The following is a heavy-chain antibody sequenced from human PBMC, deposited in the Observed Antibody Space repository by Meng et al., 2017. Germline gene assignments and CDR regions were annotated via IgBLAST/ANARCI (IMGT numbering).Heavy chain of an antibody. V-gene: IGHV4-34*01. CDR1: GGSFSGYY. J-gene: IGHJ4*02. CDR2: INHSGST. D-gene: IGHD6-6*01. Sequence: QVQLQEWGAGLSKPSETLSLTCAVYGGSFSGYYWSWIRQPPGKGLEWIGEINHSGSTNYNPSLKSRVTISVDTSKNQFSLKLSSVTAADTAVYYCARRGIAARPFYYWGQGTLVTVSS. CDR3: ARRGIAARPFYY.